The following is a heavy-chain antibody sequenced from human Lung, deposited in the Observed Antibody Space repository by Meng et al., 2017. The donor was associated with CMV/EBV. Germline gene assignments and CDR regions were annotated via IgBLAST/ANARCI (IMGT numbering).Heavy chain of an antibody. D-gene: IGHD6-13*01. J-gene: IGHJ6*02. CDR2: INPNSGGT. CDR3: ARDGLALTQQLVPYGMDV. Sequence: SLXVFXXASGYTFTGYYMHWVRQAPGQGLEWMGWINPNSGGTNYAQKFQGRVTMTRDTSISTAYMELSRVKSDDTAVYYCARDGLALTQQLVPYGMDVWGQGXTVTVSS. V-gene: IGHV1-2*02. CDR1: GYTFTGYY.